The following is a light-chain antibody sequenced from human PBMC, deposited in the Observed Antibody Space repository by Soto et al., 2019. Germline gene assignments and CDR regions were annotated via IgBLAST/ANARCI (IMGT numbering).Light chain of an antibody. CDR2: EVS. CDR3: SSYTSSSTLV. CDR1: SRDVGGYNY. J-gene: IGLJ1*01. V-gene: IGLV2-14*01. Sequence: QSVLTQPASVSGSPGQSITISCTGTSRDVGGYNYVSWYQQHPGKAPKLMIYEVSHRPSGVSNRFSGSKSGNTASLTISGLQAEDEADYYCSSYTSSSTLVFGTGTKLTVL.